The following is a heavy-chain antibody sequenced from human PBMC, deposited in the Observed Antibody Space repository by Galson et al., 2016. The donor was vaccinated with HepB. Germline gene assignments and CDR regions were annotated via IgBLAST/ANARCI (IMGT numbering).Heavy chain of an antibody. Sequence: SLRLSCAASGFTLGDYPMSWFRQAPGKGLEWVGFIRTKGFGGTTEYAASVKGRFTISRDDSKSIVYLQINSLKIEDTAVYYCTSAFRPSDSPDEDGDSGDPWGMDVWGQGTTVTVSS. V-gene: IGHV3-49*03. D-gene: IGHD4-17*01. CDR1: GFTLGDYP. CDR3: TSAFRPSDSPDEDGDSGDPWGMDV. J-gene: IGHJ6*02. CDR2: IRTKGFGGTT.